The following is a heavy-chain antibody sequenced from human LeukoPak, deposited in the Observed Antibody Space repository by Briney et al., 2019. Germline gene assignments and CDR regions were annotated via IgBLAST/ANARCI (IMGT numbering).Heavy chain of an antibody. CDR3: AKPIVVVVAATSAFDI. V-gene: IGHV3-30*02. J-gene: IGHJ3*02. D-gene: IGHD2-15*01. CDR2: IRYDGSNK. CDR1: GFTFSSYG. Sequence: GGSLRLSCAASGFTFSSYGMHWVRQAPGKGLEWVAFIRYDGSNKYYADSVKGRFTISRDNSKNTLYLQMNSLRAEDTAVYYCAKPIVVVVAATSAFDIWGQGTMVTVSS.